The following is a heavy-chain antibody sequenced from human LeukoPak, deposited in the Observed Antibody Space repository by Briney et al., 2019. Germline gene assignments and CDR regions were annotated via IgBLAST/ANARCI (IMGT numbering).Heavy chain of an antibody. D-gene: IGHD6-19*01. CDR1: GGSFSAYY. Sequence: KPSETLSLTCAVYGGSFSAYYRSWIRQPPGKGLEWIGEINHRGSTNYNPPLKSRVTISVDTSKNQFSLNLSSMAAADTAVYYCARGRSSGWSSSIDYWGQGTLVTVSS. CDR2: INHRGST. V-gene: IGHV4-34*01. J-gene: IGHJ4*02. CDR3: ARGRSSGWSSSIDY.